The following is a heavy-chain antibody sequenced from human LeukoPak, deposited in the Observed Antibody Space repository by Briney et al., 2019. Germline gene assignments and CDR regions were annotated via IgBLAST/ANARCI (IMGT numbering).Heavy chain of an antibody. CDR2: ISGSGGST. V-gene: IGHV3-23*01. CDR1: GFTFSRHW. Sequence: GGSLRLSCVASGFTFSRHWMSWVRQAPGKGLEWVSAISGSGGSTCYADSVKGRFTISRDNSKNTLYLQMNSLRAEDTAVYYCAKAVRWLQLTLFDYWGQGTLVTVSS. J-gene: IGHJ4*02. D-gene: IGHD5-24*01. CDR3: AKAVRWLQLTLFDY.